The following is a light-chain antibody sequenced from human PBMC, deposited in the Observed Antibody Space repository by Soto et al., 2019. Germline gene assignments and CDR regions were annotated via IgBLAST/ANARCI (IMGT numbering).Light chain of an antibody. CDR1: QSVSSSF. V-gene: IGKV3-20*01. Sequence: EIVLSQSPGTLSLSPGERATLSCRASQSVSSSFLAWYQQKPGQAPRLLIHGASSRATGIPDRFSGSGSGTDFTLTISRLEPEDFAVYYCQQYGSSPQPFGQGTKVAIK. J-gene: IGKJ1*01. CDR2: GAS. CDR3: QQYGSSPQP.